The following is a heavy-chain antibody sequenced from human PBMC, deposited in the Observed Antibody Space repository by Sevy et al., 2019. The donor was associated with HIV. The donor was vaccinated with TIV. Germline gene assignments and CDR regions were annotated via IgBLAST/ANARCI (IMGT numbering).Heavy chain of an antibody. Sequence: GGSLRLSCAASGFTFSSYSMNWVRQAPGKGLEWVSSISSSSYIYYAGSVKGRFTISRDNAKNSLYLQMNSLRAEDTAVYYCARDRYYYDKPAFDIWGQGTMVTVSS. CDR1: GFTFSSYS. J-gene: IGHJ3*02. CDR2: ISSSSYI. V-gene: IGHV3-21*01. CDR3: ARDRYYYDKPAFDI. D-gene: IGHD3-22*01.